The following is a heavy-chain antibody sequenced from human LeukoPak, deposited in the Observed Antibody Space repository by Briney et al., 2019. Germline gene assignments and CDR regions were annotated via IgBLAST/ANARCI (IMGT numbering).Heavy chain of an antibody. CDR2: ISGSSTYV. J-gene: IGHJ4*02. D-gene: IGHD1-26*01. Sequence: GGSLRLSCAASGFTFSSYSMNWVRQAPGKGLKWVSSISGSSTYVYYADSMRGRFTISRDDAKNSLYLQMNSLRAEDTAVYYCARGVSGRYYDFDYWGQGTLVTASS. CDR3: ARGVSGRYYDFDY. V-gene: IGHV3-21*06. CDR1: GFTFSSYS.